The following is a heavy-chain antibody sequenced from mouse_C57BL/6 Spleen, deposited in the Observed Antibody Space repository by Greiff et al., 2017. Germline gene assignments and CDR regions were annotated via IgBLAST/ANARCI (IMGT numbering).Heavy chain of an antibody. J-gene: IGHJ1*03. CDR2: ISDGGSYT. V-gene: IGHV5-4*01. CDR3: AREGKGRYFDV. Sequence: EVKLVESGGGLVKPGGSLKLSCAASGFTFSSYAMSWVRQTPEKRLEWVATISDGGSYTYYPDNVKGRFTISRDNAKNNLYLQMSHLKSEDTAMYYCAREGKGRYFDVWGTGTTVTVSS. D-gene: IGHD3-3*01. CDR1: GFTFSSYA.